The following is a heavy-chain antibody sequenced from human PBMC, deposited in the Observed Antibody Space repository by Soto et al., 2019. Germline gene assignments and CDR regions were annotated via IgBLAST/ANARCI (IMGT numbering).Heavy chain of an antibody. V-gene: IGHV3-66*01. Sequence: GGSLRLSCAASGFTVSSNYMSWVRQAPGKGLEWVSVIYSGGSTYYADSVKGRFTISRDNSKNTLYLQMNSLRAEDTAVYYCASINFVVVVAATPLGAFDIWGQGKMVTVSS. J-gene: IGHJ3*02. CDR1: GFTVSSNY. CDR2: IYSGGST. D-gene: IGHD2-15*01. CDR3: ASINFVVVVAATPLGAFDI.